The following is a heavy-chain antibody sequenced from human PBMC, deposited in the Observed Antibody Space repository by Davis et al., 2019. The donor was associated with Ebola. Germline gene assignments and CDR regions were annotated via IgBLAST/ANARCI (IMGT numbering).Heavy chain of an antibody. CDR3: ARGGGSDVNNWFDP. CDR2: INPNSGGT. D-gene: IGHD1-26*01. V-gene: IGHV1-2*06. J-gene: IGHJ5*02. CDR1: GYTFTGYY. Sequence: AASVKVSCKASGYTFTGYYMHWVRQAPGQGLEWMGRINPNSGGTDYAQKFQGRVTLTRDTSHSTAYMELRSLSSDDTAVYYCARGGGSDVNNWFDPWGQGTLVTVPA.